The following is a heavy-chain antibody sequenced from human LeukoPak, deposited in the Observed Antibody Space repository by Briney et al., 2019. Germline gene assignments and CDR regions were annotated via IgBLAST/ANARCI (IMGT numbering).Heavy chain of an antibody. CDR3: ARGSSAGASLRHDY. CDR1: GFTFSSYW. V-gene: IGHV3-7*01. CDR2: IKQDGSEE. Sequence: GGSLRLSCADSGFTFSSYWRSWVRQAPGKGLEWVANIKQDGSEENFVDSVKGRFTISRDNAKKSLYLQMNSLRAEDTAVYYCARGSSAGASLRHDYWGQGTLVTVSS. J-gene: IGHJ4*02. D-gene: IGHD1-26*01.